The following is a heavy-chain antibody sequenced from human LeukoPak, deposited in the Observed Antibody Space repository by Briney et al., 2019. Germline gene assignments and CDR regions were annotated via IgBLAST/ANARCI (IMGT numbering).Heavy chain of an antibody. D-gene: IGHD5/OR15-5a*01. CDR3: ATGGGIGVSHA. J-gene: IGHJ5*02. CDR1: GGSISSSRFY. Sequence: SETLSLTCTVSGGSISSSRFYWNWIRQPPGKGLEWIGSVSDSGRSYSNPSLKSRVTVSADTSKNQFYLRFSSVTAADTALYYCATGGGIGVSHAWGQGTLVPVSS. CDR2: VSDSGRS. V-gene: IGHV4-39*01.